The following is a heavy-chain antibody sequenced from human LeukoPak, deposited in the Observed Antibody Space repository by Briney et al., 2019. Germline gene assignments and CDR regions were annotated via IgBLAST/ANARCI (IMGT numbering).Heavy chain of an antibody. CDR1: GGSISSYY. CDR3: ARTRRHYYGSGKNLTPWPAGLDV. V-gene: IGHV4-59*01. J-gene: IGHJ6*02. CDR2: IYYSGST. Sequence: SETLSLTCTVSGGSISSYYWSWIRQPPGKGLEWIGYIYYSGSTNYNPSLKSRVTISVDTSKNQFSLKLSSVTAADTAVYYCARTRRHYYGSGKNLTPWPAGLDVWGQGTTVTVS. D-gene: IGHD3-10*01.